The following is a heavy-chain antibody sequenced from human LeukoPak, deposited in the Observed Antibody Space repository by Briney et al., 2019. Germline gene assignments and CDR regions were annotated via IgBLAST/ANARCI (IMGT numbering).Heavy chain of an antibody. CDR2: ITSSGGST. CDR3: AKDRPNCYDSSGHYYRRNGDY. J-gene: IGHJ4*02. CDR1: GLTFSSYA. D-gene: IGHD3-22*01. Sequence: GGSLRLSCAASGLTFSSYAMSWVRQAPGKGLEWVSSITSSGGSTYYAGSVKGQFTISRENSKNTVYLQKNSLGAEDTAVYYCAKDRPNCYDSSGHYYRRNGDYWGQGTLVTVSS. V-gene: IGHV3-23*01.